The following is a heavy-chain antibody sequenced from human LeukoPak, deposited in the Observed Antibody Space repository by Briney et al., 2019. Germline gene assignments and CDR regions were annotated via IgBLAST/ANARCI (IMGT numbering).Heavy chain of an antibody. V-gene: IGHV3-23*01. CDR2: LTGSGGNT. D-gene: IGHD2-2*01. Sequence: GGSLRLSCTASGFTFSSYAITWVRQAPGKGLEWVSGLTGSGGNTYYADSVKGRFTISRDNSKNTLYLQMNSLRAEDTAKYYCAKVASLCTSTSCVRGGFDYWGQGTLVTVSS. J-gene: IGHJ4*02. CDR1: GFTFSSYA. CDR3: AKVASLCTSTSCVRGGFDY.